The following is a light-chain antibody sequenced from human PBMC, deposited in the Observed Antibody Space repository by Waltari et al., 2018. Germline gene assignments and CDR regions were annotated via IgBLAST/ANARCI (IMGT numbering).Light chain of an antibody. CDR3: CSYAGSGSWV. J-gene: IGLJ3*02. CDR2: EDT. CDR1: GSEAGSYNL. V-gene: IGLV2-23*01. Sequence: QSALTQPASVSGSPGQSITMSCPGSGSEAGSYNLSPWYQQHPGKAPKLIIYEDTKRPSGISNRFSASKSDNTASLTISGLQAEDEAEYYCCSYAGSGSWVFGGGTKLTVL.